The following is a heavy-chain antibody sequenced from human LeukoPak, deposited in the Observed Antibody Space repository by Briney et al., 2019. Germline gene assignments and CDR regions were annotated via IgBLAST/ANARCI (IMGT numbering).Heavy chain of an antibody. CDR2: INSDGSST. Sequence: GGSLRLPCAASGFTFSSYWMHWVRQAPGKGLVWVSRINSDGSSTSYADSVKGRFTISRDNAKNTLYLQMNSLRAEDTAVYYCARDPPYDILTGYYNWGQGTLVTVSS. J-gene: IGHJ4*02. CDR3: ARDPPYDILTGYYN. CDR1: GFTFSSYW. D-gene: IGHD3-9*01. V-gene: IGHV3-74*01.